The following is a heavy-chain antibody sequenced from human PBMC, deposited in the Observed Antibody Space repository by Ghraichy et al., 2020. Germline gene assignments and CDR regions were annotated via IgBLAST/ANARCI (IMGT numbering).Heavy chain of an antibody. D-gene: IGHD5-12*01. CDR1: RFTFSDYS. J-gene: IGHJ3*02. Sequence: GGSLRLSCAGSRFTFSDYSMNWVRQAPGKGLEWVSSISDIGEWIFYTDSVKGRFTISRDNAKNSLFLQMNSLREEDTAVYYCVRDIVAGHLAGFDIWGQGTMVTVSS. CDR3: VRDIVAGHLAGFDI. V-gene: IGHV3-21*01. CDR2: ISDIGEWI.